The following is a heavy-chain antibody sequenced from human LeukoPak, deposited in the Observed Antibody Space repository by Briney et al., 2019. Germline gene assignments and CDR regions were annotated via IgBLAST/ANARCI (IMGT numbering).Heavy chain of an antibody. D-gene: IGHD4-17*01. CDR2: INCNNGGT. V-gene: IGHV1-2*02. CDR3: ARGYGDYTLMES. CDR1: GYIFTGYY. Sequence: ASVEVSRKASGYIFTGYYMHWVRQAPGQGLEWMGWINCNNGGTHYAQKFQGRVTMTRDTSISTAYMEVTRLTSDDTAVYYCARGYGDYTLMESWGQGTLVTVSS. J-gene: IGHJ5*02.